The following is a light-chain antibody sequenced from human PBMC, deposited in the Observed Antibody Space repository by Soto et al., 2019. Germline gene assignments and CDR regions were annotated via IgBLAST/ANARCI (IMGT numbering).Light chain of an antibody. CDR3: QQRSDWPPLT. CDR2: AAS. V-gene: IGKV3-11*01. CDR1: QSIGTS. Sequence: EIVLTQSPATLSLSPGERATLSCRASQSIGTSLVWYQQKPGQAPRVLIYAASNRATDIPARFSGSGSGTDFTLTISSLDPEDVALYYCQQRSDWPPLTFGGGTKLEIK. J-gene: IGKJ4*01.